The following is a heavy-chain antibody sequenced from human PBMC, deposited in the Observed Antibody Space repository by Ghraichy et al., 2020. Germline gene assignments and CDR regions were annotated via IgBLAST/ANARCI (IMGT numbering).Heavy chain of an antibody. D-gene: IGHD2-2*02. J-gene: IGHJ5*02. CDR3: ARHPPGGSCSSTSCYILVNWFDP. Sequence: SETLSLTCTVSGGSVSSSSYYWGWIRQPPGKGLEWIGSIYYSGSTYYNPSLKSRVSISVATSKNQFSLRLSSVTAADTAVYYCARHPPGGSCSSTSCYILVNWFDPWGQGTLVTVSS. CDR2: IYYSGST. V-gene: IGHV4-39*01. CDR1: GGSVSSSSYY.